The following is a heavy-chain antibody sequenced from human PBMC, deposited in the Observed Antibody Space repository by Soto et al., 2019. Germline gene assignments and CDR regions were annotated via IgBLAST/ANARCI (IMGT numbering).Heavy chain of an antibody. CDR3: AKKAYDAVTGHYFDY. CDR2: ISSSAIST. V-gene: IGHV3-23*01. J-gene: IGHJ4*02. Sequence: EVQLLESGGGLIQPGGSLRLSCAASGFTFSTYAMNWVRQTPGKGLEWVATISSSAISTNYADSVKGRFTISRDNSKNVLYLRMTSLRTEDTVVYFCAKKAYDAVTGHYFDYWGQGTLVTVSS. CDR1: GFTFSTYA. D-gene: IGHD3-9*01.